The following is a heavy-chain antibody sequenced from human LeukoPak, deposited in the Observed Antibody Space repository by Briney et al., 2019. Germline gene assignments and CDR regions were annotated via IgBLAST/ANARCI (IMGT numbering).Heavy chain of an antibody. CDR2: INSADNVE. D-gene: IGHD5-24*01. V-gene: IGHV3-48*03. CDR1: GFSLRSSE. J-gene: IGHJ4*02. Sequence: QPGGSLRLSCAASGFSLRSSEMNWVRQAPGKGPEWVAHINSADNVEYYTDSVRGRFTMSRDNAKDLLYLHLNSLRDEDTAVYYCESDTGYGYNSYFDYWGQGTLVTVSS. CDR3: ESDTGYGYNSYFDY.